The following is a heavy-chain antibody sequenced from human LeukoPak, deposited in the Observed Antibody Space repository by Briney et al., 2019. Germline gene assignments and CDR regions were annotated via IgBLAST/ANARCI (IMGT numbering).Heavy chain of an antibody. CDR3: ARDRGKYYYDSSGYYPFDY. Sequence: SETLSLICTVSGGPINSYYWSWIRQPAGKGLEWIGRIYTSGSTNYNPSLKSRVTISVDTSKNQFSLKLSSVTAADTAMYYCARDRGKYYYDSSGYYPFDYWGQGTLVTVSS. D-gene: IGHD3-22*01. V-gene: IGHV4-4*07. CDR2: IYTSGST. CDR1: GGPINSYY. J-gene: IGHJ4*02.